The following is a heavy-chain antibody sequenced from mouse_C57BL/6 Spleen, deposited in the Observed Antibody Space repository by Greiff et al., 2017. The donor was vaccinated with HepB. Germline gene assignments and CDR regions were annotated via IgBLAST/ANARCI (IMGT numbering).Heavy chain of an antibody. CDR3: ARSGKRAMDY. V-gene: IGHV1-50*01. Sequence: VQLQQPGAELVKPGASVKLSCKASGYTFTSYWMQWVKQRPGQGLEWIGEIDPSDSYTNYNQKFKGKATLTVDTSSSTAYMQLSSLTSEDSAVYYCARSGKRAMDYWGQGTSVTVSS. CDR2: IDPSDSYT. J-gene: IGHJ4*01. CDR1: GYTFTSYW. D-gene: IGHD2-1*01.